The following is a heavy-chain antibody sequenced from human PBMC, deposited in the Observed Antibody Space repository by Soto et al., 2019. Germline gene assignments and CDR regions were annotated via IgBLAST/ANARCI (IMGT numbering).Heavy chain of an antibody. D-gene: IGHD6-13*01. V-gene: IGHV3-23*01. CDR2: ISGSGGST. J-gene: IGHJ5*02. CDR3: AKDVSAAGPYNWFDP. CDR1: GLTFSSYA. Sequence: GGSLRLSCAASGLTFSSYAMSWVRQAPGKGLEWVSAISGSGGSTYYADSVKGRFTISRDNSKNTLYLQMNSLRAEDTAVYYCAKDVSAAGPYNWFDPWGQGTRVTVAS.